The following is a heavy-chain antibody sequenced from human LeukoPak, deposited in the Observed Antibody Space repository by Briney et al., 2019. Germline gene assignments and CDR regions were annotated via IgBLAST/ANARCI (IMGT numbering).Heavy chain of an antibody. CDR3: ARSRSYYYYYMDV. CDR1: GYTFTSYH. D-gene: IGHD4-17*01. J-gene: IGHJ6*03. CDR2: INPSGGSP. Sequence: ASEKVSCKASGYTFTSYHLHWVRQAPGQGLEWMGIINPSGGSPNYAQKFQGRVTMTRDTSTSTVYMELSSLRSEDTAVYYCARSRSYYYYYMDVWGKGTTVTISS. V-gene: IGHV1-46*01.